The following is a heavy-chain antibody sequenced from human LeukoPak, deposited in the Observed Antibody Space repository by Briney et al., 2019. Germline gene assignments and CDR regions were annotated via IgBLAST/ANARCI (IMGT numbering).Heavy chain of an antibody. J-gene: IGHJ4*02. D-gene: IGHD6-13*01. Sequence: GASVTVSCKASGYTFTNYGISWVRHAPGQGLEWMGWISVYNGYTEYAQKLQGRVTMTTDTSTSTAYMELRSLRSDDTAVYYCAKNGSSYCDNWGQGTLVTVSS. CDR2: ISVYNGYT. CDR1: GYTFTNYG. CDR3: AKNGSSYCDN. V-gene: IGHV1-18*01.